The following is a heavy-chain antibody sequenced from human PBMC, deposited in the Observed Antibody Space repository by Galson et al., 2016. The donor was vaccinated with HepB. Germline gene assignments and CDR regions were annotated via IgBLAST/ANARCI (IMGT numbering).Heavy chain of an antibody. V-gene: IGHV1-18*01. Sequence: SVKVSCKASGFVFTSYGISWVRQAPGQGLEWMGWINVYNGHTNYAQKFQGRVTMTTDISTSTAYMELRSLRSGDTAVYYCARAWGNWFDPWGQGSLVTVSS. CDR1: GFVFTSYG. CDR3: ARAWGNWFDP. J-gene: IGHJ5*02. D-gene: IGHD3-16*01. CDR2: INVYNGHT.